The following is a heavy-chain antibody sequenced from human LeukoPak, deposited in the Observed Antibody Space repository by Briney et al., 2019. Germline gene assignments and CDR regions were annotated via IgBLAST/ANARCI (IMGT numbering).Heavy chain of an antibody. D-gene: IGHD6-19*01. CDR2: FDPEDGET. CDR3: ATVVIAVAGNHYFDY. Sequence: ASVKVSCKVSGYTLTELSMHWVRQAPGKGLEWMGGFDPEDGETIYAQKFQGRVTMTEDTSTDTAYMELSSLRSEDTAVYYCATVVIAVAGNHYFDYRGQGTLVTVSS. V-gene: IGHV1-24*01. CDR1: GYTLTELS. J-gene: IGHJ4*02.